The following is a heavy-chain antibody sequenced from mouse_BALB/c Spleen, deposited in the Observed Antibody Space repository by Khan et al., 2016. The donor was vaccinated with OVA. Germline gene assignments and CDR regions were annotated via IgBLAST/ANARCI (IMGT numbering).Heavy chain of an antibody. CDR3: ARSHLLWLYAMDY. Sequence: LVKTGASVKISCKTSGYSFTGYYIHWVKQSHGKSLEWIGYISCYNGATTYNQKFKGKATFTVDTSSSKAYMQFNSLTSEDSAIYYCARSHLLWLYAMDYWGKGTSVTVSS. J-gene: IGHJ4*01. CDR2: ISCYNGAT. V-gene: IGHV1S34*01. D-gene: IGHD2-2*01. CDR1: GYSFTGYY.